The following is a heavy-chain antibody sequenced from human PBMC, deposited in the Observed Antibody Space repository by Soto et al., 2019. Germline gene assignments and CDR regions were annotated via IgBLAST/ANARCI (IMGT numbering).Heavy chain of an antibody. Sequence: ESGGGLVKPGGSLRLSCAASGFTFSSYSMNWVRQAPGKGLEWVSSISSSSSYIYYADSVKGRFTISRDNAKNSLYLQMNSLRAEDTAVYYCASVYDSSGYPDLIFDYWGQGTLVTVSS. J-gene: IGHJ4*02. CDR2: ISSSSSYI. CDR1: GFTFSSYS. D-gene: IGHD3-22*01. V-gene: IGHV3-21*01. CDR3: ASVYDSSGYPDLIFDY.